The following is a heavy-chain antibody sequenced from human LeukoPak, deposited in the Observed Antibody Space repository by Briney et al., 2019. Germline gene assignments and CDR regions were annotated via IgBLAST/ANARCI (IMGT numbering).Heavy chain of an antibody. CDR1: GCTFTSYG. D-gene: IGHD6-13*01. CDR2: MNPNSGNT. V-gene: IGHV1-8*02. CDR3: ARSLTLIAAAGRNYFDY. Sequence: ASVKVSCKASGCTFTSYGISWVRQAPGQGLEWMGWMNPNSGNTGYAQKFQGRVTMTRNTSISTAYMELSSLRSEDTAVYYCARSLTLIAAAGRNYFDYWGQGTLVTVSS. J-gene: IGHJ4*02.